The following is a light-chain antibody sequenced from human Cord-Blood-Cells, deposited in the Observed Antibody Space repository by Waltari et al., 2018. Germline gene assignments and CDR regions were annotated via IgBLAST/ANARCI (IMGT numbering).Light chain of an antibody. Sequence: EIVMTQSPATLSVSPGERATLSCRASQSVSSNLAWYQQKPGQAPRLLIYGASTRATGIPARFSGSGSGTEFTLTISSLQSEDFAVYYCQQRSNWPPGVTFGQGTKVEIK. CDR3: QQRSNWPPGVT. J-gene: IGKJ1*01. V-gene: IGKV3-15*01. CDR2: GAS. CDR1: QSVSSN.